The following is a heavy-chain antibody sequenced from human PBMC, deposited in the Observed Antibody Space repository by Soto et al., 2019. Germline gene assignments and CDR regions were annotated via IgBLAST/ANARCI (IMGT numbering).Heavy chain of an antibody. D-gene: IGHD3-22*01. V-gene: IGHV3-66*01. CDR1: GFTVNSNY. J-gene: IGHJ4*02. Sequence: WGSLRLSCAASGFTVNSNYMSWVRQAPGKGLEWVSVLYSGGTTYYADSVKGRFTISRDNSKNTLYLQMNSLRVEDTAVYYCAKDLDSGYYDSSGFLAYWGQGALVTVSS. CDR2: LYSGGTT. CDR3: AKDLDSGYYDSSGFLAY.